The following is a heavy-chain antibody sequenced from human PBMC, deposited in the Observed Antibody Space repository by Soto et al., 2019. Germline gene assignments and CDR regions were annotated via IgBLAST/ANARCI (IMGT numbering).Heavy chain of an antibody. V-gene: IGHV3-30*18. CDR3: AKGEWFGDQYYYYYGMDV. D-gene: IGHD3-10*01. J-gene: IGHJ6*02. CDR1: GFTFSSYG. CDR2: ISYDGSNK. Sequence: GGSLRLSCAASGFTFSSYGMHWVRQAPGKGLEWVAVISYDGSNKYYADSVKGRFTISRDNSKNTLYLQMNSLRAEDTAVYYCAKGEWFGDQYYYYYGMDVWGQGTTVTVSS.